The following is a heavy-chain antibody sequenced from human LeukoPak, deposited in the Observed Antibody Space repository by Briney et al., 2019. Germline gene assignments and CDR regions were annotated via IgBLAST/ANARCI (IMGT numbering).Heavy chain of an antibody. CDR1: GGSISSFY. D-gene: IGHD4-23*01. Sequence: PSETLSLTCTVSGGSISSFYWSWIRQPPGKGLEWIGYIYYSGSTNYNPSLKSRVTMSVDTSKNQLSLKLSSVTAADTAVYYCARHGGNDYFDYWGQGTLVTVSS. CDR2: IYYSGST. CDR3: ARHGGNDYFDY. J-gene: IGHJ4*02. V-gene: IGHV4-59*08.